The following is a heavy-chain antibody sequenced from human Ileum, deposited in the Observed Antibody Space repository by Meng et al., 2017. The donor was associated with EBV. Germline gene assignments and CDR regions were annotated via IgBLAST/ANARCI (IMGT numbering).Heavy chain of an antibody. CDR3: ARVGQWLPIDY. D-gene: IGHD6-19*01. J-gene: IGHJ4*02. Sequence: QGQLQGSGPGLVKPSGTPSLTCAVSGGSISSSNWWSWVRQPPEKGLEWIGEIYHSGSTNYNPFLKSRVTISVDKSKNQFSLNLSSVTAADTAVYYCARVGQWLPIDYWGQGTLVTVSS. CDR1: GGSISSSNW. V-gene: IGHV4-4*02. CDR2: IYHSGST.